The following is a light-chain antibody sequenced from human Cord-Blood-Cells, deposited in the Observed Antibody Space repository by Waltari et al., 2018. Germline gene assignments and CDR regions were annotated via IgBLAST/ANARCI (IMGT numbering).Light chain of an antibody. Sequence: DIVMTHPPPSLPVTPGEPASISCRSSQSLLHSNGYNYLDWYLQKPGQSPQLLIYLGSDRASGVPDRVSCSGSGTDFTLKISRVEAEDVGVYYCRQALQTPLTFGGGTKVEI. J-gene: IGKJ4*01. CDR2: LGS. CDR3: RQALQTPLT. V-gene: IGKV2-28*01. CDR1: QSLLHSNGYNY.